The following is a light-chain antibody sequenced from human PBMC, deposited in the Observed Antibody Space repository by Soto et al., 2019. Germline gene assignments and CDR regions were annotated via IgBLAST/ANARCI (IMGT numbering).Light chain of an antibody. J-gene: IGKJ3*01. CDR3: QQDLRPPLT. Sequence: DIQLTQSPSSLSASVGDRVTITCRASQRISNYLKWYQQKPGKAPGLLIYAASALQSGVPSRFSASGSGTDFTLTISSLQPEDFATYYCQQDLRPPLTFGPGTKVDIK. CDR1: QRISNY. CDR2: AAS. V-gene: IGKV1-39*01.